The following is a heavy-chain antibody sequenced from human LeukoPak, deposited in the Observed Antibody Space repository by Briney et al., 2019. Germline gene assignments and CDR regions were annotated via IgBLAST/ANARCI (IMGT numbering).Heavy chain of an antibody. Sequence: MPSETLSLTCAVYGGSFSGYYWSWIRQPPGKGLEWIGTTDYSGTTYYNPSLKSRVTISVDSSKNQFSLKLSSVTAPDTAVYYCARHSGGSYVFAFDIWGQGTMFTVSS. V-gene: IGHV4-34*01. D-gene: IGHD2-15*01. CDR2: TDYSGTT. J-gene: IGHJ3*02. CDR1: GGSFSGYY. CDR3: ARHSGGSYVFAFDI.